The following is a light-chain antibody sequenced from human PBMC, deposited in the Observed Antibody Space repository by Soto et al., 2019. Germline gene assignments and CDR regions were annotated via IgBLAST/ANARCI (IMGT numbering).Light chain of an antibody. CDR2: DAS. V-gene: IGKV3-11*01. Sequence: EIVLTQSPAPLSLSPGERATLSCRASQRINRHLAWYRQKPGQAPRLLIYDASNRATGIPARFSGSGSGTDFTLTISSLEPEDFGVYYCKQRSNWPPVTCGGGTKVEIK. CDR1: QRINRH. J-gene: IGKJ4*01. CDR3: KQRSNWPPVT.